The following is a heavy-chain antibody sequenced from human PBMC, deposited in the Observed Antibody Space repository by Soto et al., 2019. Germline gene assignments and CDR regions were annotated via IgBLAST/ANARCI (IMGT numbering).Heavy chain of an antibody. CDR1: GYTFTSYY. Sequence: GASVKVSCKSSGYTFTSYYMHWVRQAPGQGLEWMGIINPSGGSTSYAQKFQGRVTMTRDTSTSTVYMELSSLRSEDTAVYYCARGSLRLHLGELSPPQEYFQHWGQGTLVTVSA. V-gene: IGHV1-46*03. J-gene: IGHJ1*01. D-gene: IGHD3-16*02. CDR3: ARGSLRLHLGELSPPQEYFQH. CDR2: INPSGGST.